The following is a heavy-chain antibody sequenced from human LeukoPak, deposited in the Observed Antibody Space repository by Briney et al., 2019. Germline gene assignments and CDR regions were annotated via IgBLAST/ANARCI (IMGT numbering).Heavy chain of an antibody. J-gene: IGHJ5*02. CDR3: AGYCSGGSCYQDNWFDP. CDR2: INHSGST. CDR1: GGSFSGYY. Sequence: SETLSLTCAVYGGSFSGYYWSWIRQPPGKGLEWIGEINHSGSTNYNPSLKSRVTISVDTSKNQVSLKLSSVTAADTAVYYCAGYCSGGSCYQDNWFDPWGQGTLVTVSS. V-gene: IGHV4-34*01. D-gene: IGHD2-15*01.